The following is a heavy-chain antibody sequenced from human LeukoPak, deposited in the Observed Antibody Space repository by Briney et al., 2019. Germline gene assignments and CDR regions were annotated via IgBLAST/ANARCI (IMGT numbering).Heavy chain of an antibody. Sequence: GGSLRLSCAASGFTFSSYAMHWVRQAPGKGLEWVAVIPYDGSNKYYADSVKGRFTISRDNSKNTLYLQMNSLRAEDTAVYYCARDEGYWGQGTLVTVSS. CDR2: IPYDGSNK. V-gene: IGHV3-30*04. CDR3: ARDEGY. CDR1: GFTFSSYA. J-gene: IGHJ4*02.